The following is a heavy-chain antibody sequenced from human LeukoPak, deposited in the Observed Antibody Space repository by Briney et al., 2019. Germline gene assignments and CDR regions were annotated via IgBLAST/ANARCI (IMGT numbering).Heavy chain of an antibody. J-gene: IGHJ5*02. CDR1: GFTFSDYA. D-gene: IGHD3-10*01. CDR2: INTSGGTT. CDR3: AKSGRAAGRLTNWFDP. V-gene: IGHV3-23*01. Sequence: PGGSLRLSCAASGFTFSDYAMTWVRQTPGKGLEWVSAINTSGGTTYYADSVKGRFTISRDSSKETLYLQMNGLRAEDTAVYYCAKSGRAAGRLTNWFDPWGQGTLVTVSS.